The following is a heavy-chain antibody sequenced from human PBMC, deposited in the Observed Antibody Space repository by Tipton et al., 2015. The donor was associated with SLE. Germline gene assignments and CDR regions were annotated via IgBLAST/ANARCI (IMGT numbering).Heavy chain of an antibody. CDR1: GYTFTSYE. Sequence: QSGPEVKKPGASVKVSCKASGYTFTSYEINWVRRATGQGLEWMGWMNPNRGNTGYAQKFQGRVSMTRNTAISTAYMELSSLRSEDTAVYYCARVLSVTTVWWFDPWGQGTLVTVSS. J-gene: IGHJ5*02. V-gene: IGHV1-8*01. CDR3: ARVLSVTTVWWFDP. D-gene: IGHD4-17*01. CDR2: MNPNRGNT.